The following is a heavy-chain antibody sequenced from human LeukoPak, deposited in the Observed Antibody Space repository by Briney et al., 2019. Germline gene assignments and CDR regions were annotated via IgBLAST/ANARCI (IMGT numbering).Heavy chain of an antibody. V-gene: IGHV4-30-4*08. D-gene: IGHD6-13*01. CDR2: IYYSGST. J-gene: IGHJ4*02. Sequence: LRLSCAVSGFTVSSNYMSWVRQPPGKGLEWIGYIYYSGSTYYNPSLKSRVTISVDTSKNQFSLKLSSVTAADTAVYYCARDSLIAAGGYWGQGTLVTVSS. CDR1: GFTVSSNY. CDR3: ARDSLIAAGGY.